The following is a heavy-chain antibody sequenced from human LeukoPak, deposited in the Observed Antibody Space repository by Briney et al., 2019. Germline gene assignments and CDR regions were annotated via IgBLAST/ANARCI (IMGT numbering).Heavy chain of an antibody. CDR2: MSDDGRSQ. CDR1: GFTFNEFH. D-gene: IGHD2-21*01. J-gene: IGHJ4*02. Sequence: GGSLRLSCTASGFTFNEFHMHWVRQAPGKGLEWVAVMSDDGRSQYYGDSVRGRFTISRDNSRNTLFLQMGRLRPDDTAVYYCARDPGGIDIPETWGQGTLVTVS. CDR3: ARDPGGIDIPET. V-gene: IGHV3-30*03.